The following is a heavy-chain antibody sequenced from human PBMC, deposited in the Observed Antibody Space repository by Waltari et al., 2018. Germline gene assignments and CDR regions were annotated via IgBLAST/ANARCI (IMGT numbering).Heavy chain of an antibody. D-gene: IGHD3-10*01. CDR2: ISSSSSYI. V-gene: IGHV3-21*01. Sequence: EVQLVESGGGLVKPGGSLRLSYAASGFTFSSYSMNWVRQAPGKGLEWVSSISSSSSYIYYADSVKGRFTISRDNAKNSLYLQMNSLRAEDTAVYYCARGTNVFYFDYWGQGTLVTVSS. J-gene: IGHJ4*02. CDR1: GFTFSSYS. CDR3: ARGTNVFYFDY.